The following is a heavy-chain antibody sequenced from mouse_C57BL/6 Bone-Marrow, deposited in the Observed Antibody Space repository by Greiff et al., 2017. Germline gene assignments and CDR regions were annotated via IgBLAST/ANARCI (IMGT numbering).Heavy chain of an antibody. D-gene: IGHD1-1*01. CDR2: IDPENGDT. CDR3: TTGHYYY. Sequence: VHVKQFGAELVRPGASVKLSCTASGFNIKDDYMHWVKQRPEQGLEWIGWIDPENGDTEYASKFQGKATITADTSSNTAYLQLSSLTSEDTAVYYCTTGHYYYWGQGTTLTVSS. J-gene: IGHJ2*01. V-gene: IGHV14-4*01. CDR1: GFNIKDDY.